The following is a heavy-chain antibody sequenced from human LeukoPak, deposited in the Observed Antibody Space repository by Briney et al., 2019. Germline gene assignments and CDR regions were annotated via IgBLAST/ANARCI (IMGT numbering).Heavy chain of an antibody. CDR1: GFTVSSNY. J-gene: IGHJ4*02. Sequence: GGSLRLSCAASGFTVSSNYMSWVRQAPGKGLEWVSAISGSGGSTYYADSVKGRFTISRDNSKNTLYLQMNSLRAEDTAVYYCAKGAHKTGYSYGYVDYWGQGTLVTVSS. V-gene: IGHV3-23*01. CDR3: AKGAHKTGYSYGYVDY. D-gene: IGHD5-18*01. CDR2: ISGSGGST.